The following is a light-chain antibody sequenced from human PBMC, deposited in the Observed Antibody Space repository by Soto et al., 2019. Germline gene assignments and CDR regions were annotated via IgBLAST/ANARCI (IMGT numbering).Light chain of an antibody. CDR3: QQYNNWPPWT. Sequence: EIVMTQSPATLSVSPGERATLSCRASQSVSSNLAWYQQKPGQAPRLLIYGASTRATGIPARFSGSGSGTDCTLTIISLQSEDFAVYYCQQYNNWPPWTFGQGTKVEIK. J-gene: IGKJ1*01. CDR2: GAS. V-gene: IGKV3-15*01. CDR1: QSVSSN.